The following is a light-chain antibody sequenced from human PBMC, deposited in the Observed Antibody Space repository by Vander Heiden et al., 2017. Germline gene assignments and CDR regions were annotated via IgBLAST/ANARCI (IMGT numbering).Light chain of an antibody. J-gene: IGKJ1*01. V-gene: IGKV2-28*01. CDR3: MQPLQTPWT. CDR1: QSLLHSNGYNY. CDR2: LGS. Sequence: EIVMTQSPLSMIVIPREPASISCRSSQSLLHSNGYNYLDWYLQKPGQSPHLLIYLGSNRASGVPDRFSGSGSGRDFTLKISRVEAEDVGVYYCMQPLQTPWTFGQGTKVEIK.